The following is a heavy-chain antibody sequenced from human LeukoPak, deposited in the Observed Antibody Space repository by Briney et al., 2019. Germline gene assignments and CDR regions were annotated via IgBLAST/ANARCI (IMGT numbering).Heavy chain of an antibody. V-gene: IGHV4-59*01. CDR1: GGSISSYY. D-gene: IGHD6-6*01. CDR2: IYYTGST. CDR3: ARWGSIAVARFDY. J-gene: IGHJ4*02. Sequence: SETLSLTCIVSGGSISSYYWSWIRQPPGKGLEWIGYIYYTGSTNYNPSLTSRVNISVDTSKNQFSLNLTSVTAADTAVYYCARWGSIAVARFDYWGQGTLVIVSS.